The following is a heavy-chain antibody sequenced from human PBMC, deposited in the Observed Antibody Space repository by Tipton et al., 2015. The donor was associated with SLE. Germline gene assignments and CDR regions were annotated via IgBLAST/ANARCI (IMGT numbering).Heavy chain of an antibody. J-gene: IGHJ2*01. D-gene: IGHD2-15*01. V-gene: IGHV4-34*01. CDR3: AGLYCSGGSCYSGWYFDL. CDR1: GGSFSGYY. CDR2: INRSGST. Sequence: LRLSCAVYGGSFSGYYWSWIRQPPGKGLEWIGEINRSGSTNYNPSLKSRVTISVDTSKNQFSLKLSSVTAADTAVYYCAGLYCSGGSCYSGWYFDLWGRGTLVTVSS.